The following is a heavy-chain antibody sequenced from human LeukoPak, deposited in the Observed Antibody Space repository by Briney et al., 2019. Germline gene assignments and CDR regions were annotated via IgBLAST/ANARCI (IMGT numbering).Heavy chain of an antibody. CDR1: GFSFISYG. D-gene: IGHD4-17*01. Sequence: GGSLRLSCAASGFSFISYGMHWVRQAPGKGLEWGGVISGDGRSKDYADSVKGRFTISRDNSKDTLYLQMNSLRDEDTAVYYCAKRPSDYGDYVSYFDYWGQGTLVTVSS. V-gene: IGHV3-30*18. J-gene: IGHJ4*02. CDR3: AKRPSDYGDYVSYFDY. CDR2: ISGDGRSK.